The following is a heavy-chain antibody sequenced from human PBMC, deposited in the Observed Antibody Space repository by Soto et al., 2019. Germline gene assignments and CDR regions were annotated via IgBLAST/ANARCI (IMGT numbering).Heavy chain of an antibody. D-gene: IGHD6-13*01. CDR1: GFTFSKYI. Sequence: GGSLRLSCAASGFTFSKYILNWVRQAPGKGLEWISSISRSSSTIYYAESVKGRFTISRDNAKNSLSLEMNSLRDEDTAVYYCARTGIEASGTMYGMDVWGPGATFTVSS. CDR2: ISRSSSTI. J-gene: IGHJ6*02. V-gene: IGHV3-48*02. CDR3: ARTGIEASGTMYGMDV.